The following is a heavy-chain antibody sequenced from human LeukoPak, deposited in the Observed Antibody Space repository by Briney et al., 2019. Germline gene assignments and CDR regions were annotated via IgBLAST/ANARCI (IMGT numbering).Heavy chain of an antibody. V-gene: IGHV3-15*01. Sequence: GGSLRLSCAASGFTFYDAWMTWVRQAPGKGLGWVGRIKSKTDDGTTDYAAPVKGRFTISRDDSKTTLYLQMNSLKTEDTAVYYCTTTLAVAGTSMGYWGQGTLVTVSS. CDR1: GFTFYDAW. J-gene: IGHJ4*02. D-gene: IGHD6-19*01. CDR3: TTTLAVAGTSMGY. CDR2: IKSKTDDGTT.